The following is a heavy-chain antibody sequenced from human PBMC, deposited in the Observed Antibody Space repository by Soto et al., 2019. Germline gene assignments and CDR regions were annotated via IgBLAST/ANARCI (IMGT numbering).Heavy chain of an antibody. CDR1: GFTFSTYG. CDR3: AKDTYYDFWSGYYYYYGMDV. Sequence: PGGSLRLSCAASGFTFSTYGVHWVRQAPGKGLEWVAVISYDGSNKYYADSVRGRFTISRDNSKNTLYLQMNSLRAEDTAVFYCAKDTYYDFWSGYYYYYGMDVWGQGTTVTV. D-gene: IGHD3-3*01. CDR2: ISYDGSNK. V-gene: IGHV3-30*18. J-gene: IGHJ6*02.